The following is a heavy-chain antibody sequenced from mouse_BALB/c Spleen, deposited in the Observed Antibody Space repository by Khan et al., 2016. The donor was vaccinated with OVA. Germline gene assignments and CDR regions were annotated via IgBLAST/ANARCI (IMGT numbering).Heavy chain of an antibody. CDR1: GFTFSSYS. CDR2: ISSGGDYT. CDR3: ASHLTGSFAY. V-gene: IGHV5-6*01. D-gene: IGHD4-1*01. J-gene: IGHJ3*01. Sequence: EVKLVESGGDLVKPGGSLKLSCAASGFTFSSYSMSWVRQTPDKRLEWVATISSGGDYTYYPDSVKGLFPISRDNAKYTLYLQMSSLKSEATAMYYCASHLTGSFAYWGQGTLVTVSA.